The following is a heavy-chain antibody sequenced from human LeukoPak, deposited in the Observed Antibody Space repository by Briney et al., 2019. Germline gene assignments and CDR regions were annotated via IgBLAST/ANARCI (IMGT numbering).Heavy chain of an antibody. CDR1: GFTFDDYA. J-gene: IGHJ4*02. Sequence: PGGSLRLSCAASGFTFDDYAMHWVRQAPGKGLEWVSGISWNSGSIGYADSVKGRFTISRDKAKKSLYRDMNNLRAEDTASYYCAKGDCSSTRCFLDSWGQGTLLTVSS. CDR2: ISWNSGSI. V-gene: IGHV3-9*01. CDR3: AKGDCSSTRCFLDS. D-gene: IGHD2-2*01.